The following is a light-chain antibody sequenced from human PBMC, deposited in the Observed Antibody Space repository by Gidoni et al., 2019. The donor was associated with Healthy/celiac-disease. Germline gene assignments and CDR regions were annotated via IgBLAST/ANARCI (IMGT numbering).Light chain of an antibody. CDR3: QQYNNWPPRIT. CDR1: QSVSSN. V-gene: IGKV3-15*01. J-gene: IGKJ3*01. CDR2: GAS. Sequence: EIVLTQSPATLSVSPGESATLSCRASQSVSSNLAWYQQNPGQAPRLLIYGASTRATGIPARFSGSGSGTEFTLTISSLQSEDFAVYYCQQYNNWPPRITFXPXTKVDIK.